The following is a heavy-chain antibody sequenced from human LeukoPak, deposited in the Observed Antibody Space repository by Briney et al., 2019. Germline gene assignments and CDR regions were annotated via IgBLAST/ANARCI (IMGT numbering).Heavy chain of an antibody. CDR2: ISAYNGNT. Sequence: GASVKVSCKASGYTSTSYGITWVRQAPGQGLEWMGWISAYNGNTNYAQKLQGRVSMTADTPTSTAYMELRSLRSDDTAVYYCARDFSQTDNYLYYWGQGTLVTVS. V-gene: IGHV1-18*01. CDR3: ARDFSQTDNYLYY. J-gene: IGHJ4*02. D-gene: IGHD3-3*01. CDR1: GYTSTSYG.